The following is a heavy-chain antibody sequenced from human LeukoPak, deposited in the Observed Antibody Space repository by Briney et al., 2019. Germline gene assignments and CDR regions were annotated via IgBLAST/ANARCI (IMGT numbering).Heavy chain of an antibody. D-gene: IGHD6-19*01. CDR1: GFTFSSYA. Sequence: GGSLRLSCAASGFTFSSYAMHWVRQAPGKGLEWVAVISYDGSNKYYADSVKGRFTISRDNSKNTLYLQMNSLRAEDTAVYYCARNDPIAVAGDWAFDIWGQGTMVTVSS. CDR2: ISYDGSNK. V-gene: IGHV3-30*04. J-gene: IGHJ3*02. CDR3: ARNDPIAVAGDWAFDI.